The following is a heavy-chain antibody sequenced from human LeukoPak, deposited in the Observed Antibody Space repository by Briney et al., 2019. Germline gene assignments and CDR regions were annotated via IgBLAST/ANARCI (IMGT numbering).Heavy chain of an antibody. D-gene: IGHD6-19*01. CDR3: AREDYIAVAGSIDY. CDR2: ISSSSSYI. V-gene: IGHV3-21*01. CDR1: GFTFSSYS. Sequence: PGGSLRLSCAASGFTFSSYSMNWVRQAPGEGLEWVSSISSSSSYIYYADSVKGRFTISRDNAKNSLYLQMNSLRAEDTAVYYCAREDYIAVAGSIDYWGQGTLVTVSS. J-gene: IGHJ4*02.